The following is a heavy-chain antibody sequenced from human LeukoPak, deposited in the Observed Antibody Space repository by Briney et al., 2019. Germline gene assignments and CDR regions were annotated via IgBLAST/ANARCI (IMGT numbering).Heavy chain of an antibody. D-gene: IGHD3-22*01. CDR1: GGSISSGGYS. CDR3: ARVHSHTYYYDSSGYYYFDY. J-gene: IGHJ4*02. CDR2: IYYSGST. Sequence: PSETLSLTCTVSGGSISSGGYSWSWMRQHPGKGLEWIGYIYYSGSTYYNPSLKSRVTISVDTSKNQFSLKLSSVTAADTAVYYCARVHSHTYYYDSSGYYYFDYWGQGTLVTVSS. V-gene: IGHV4-31*03.